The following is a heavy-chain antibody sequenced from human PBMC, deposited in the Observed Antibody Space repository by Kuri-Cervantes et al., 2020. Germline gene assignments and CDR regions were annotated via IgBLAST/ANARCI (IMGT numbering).Heavy chain of an antibody. CDR2: LYHSGST. V-gene: IGHV4-38-2*02. J-gene: IGHJ6*03. D-gene: IGHD3-3*01. Sequence: SETLSLTCTVSSYSISSGSYWAWIRQSPGKGLQWIGSLYHSGSTNYNPSLKSRVTISVDTSKNQFSLKLSSVTAADTAVYYCARGVLLEWLLSGYYYMDVWGKGTTVTVSS. CDR3: ARGVLLEWLLSGYYYMDV. CDR1: SYSISSGSY.